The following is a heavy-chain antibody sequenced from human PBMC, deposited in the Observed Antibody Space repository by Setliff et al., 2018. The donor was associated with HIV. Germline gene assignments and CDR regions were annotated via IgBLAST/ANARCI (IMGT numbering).Heavy chain of an antibody. Sequence: SETLSLTCAVSNYSISSAYYWGWIRHPPGKGLEWIGSIYHRGSTYYNPSHKSRVTISVDTSKNQFSRKLSSVTAADTAVYYCARRPAGAVAGGYGMDVWGQGTTVTVSS. CDR1: NYSISSAYY. D-gene: IGHD6-19*01. V-gene: IGHV4-38-2*01. J-gene: IGHJ6*02. CDR3: ARRPAGAVAGGYGMDV. CDR2: IYHRGST.